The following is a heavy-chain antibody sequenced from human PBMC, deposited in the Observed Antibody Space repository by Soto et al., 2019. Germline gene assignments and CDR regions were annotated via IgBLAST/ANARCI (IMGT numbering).Heavy chain of an antibody. V-gene: IGHV4-39*01. D-gene: IGHD2-15*01. CDR1: GGSISSNNYY. Sequence: SETLSLTCTVSGGSISSNNYYWGWIRQPPGKGLEWIGSIYFSGSTYYNPSLRSRFTISVDTSKNKFSLKLSSVTAADTAVYYCARQIVYGMDVWGQGTTVTVSS. CDR3: ARQIVYGMDV. J-gene: IGHJ6*02. CDR2: IYFSGST.